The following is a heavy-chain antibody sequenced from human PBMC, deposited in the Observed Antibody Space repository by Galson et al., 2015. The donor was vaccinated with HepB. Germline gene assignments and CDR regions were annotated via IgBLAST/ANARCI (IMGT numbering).Heavy chain of an antibody. CDR3: TKARGRQYEAYYFDF. D-gene: IGHD1-26*01. J-gene: IGHJ4*02. CDR1: GFTFSRYG. CDR2: YAGSGGST. V-gene: IGHV3-23*01. Sequence: SLRLSCAASGFTFSRYGMNRVRQAPGKGLEWVSYAGSGGSTYYSDSVKGRFTISRDTSKNTLYLHMSSLRAEDTALYYCTKARGRQYEAYYFDFWGQGALVTVSS.